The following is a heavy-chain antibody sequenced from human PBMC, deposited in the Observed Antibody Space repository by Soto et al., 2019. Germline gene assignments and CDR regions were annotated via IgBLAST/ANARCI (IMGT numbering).Heavy chain of an antibody. Sequence: GGSLRLSCDASGFTFSIFGMHWVRQAPGKGLEWVAVLSYDGTYKYYAASVKGRFTIATDNSKNMLFLQMTSQTPDDPAVYYCAKDQAEYCWGYFYGMDVWGQGTAVTVSS. V-gene: IGHV3-30*18. D-gene: IGHD2-21*01. J-gene: IGHJ6*02. CDR3: AKDQAEYCWGYFYGMDV. CDR2: LSYDGTYK. CDR1: GFTFSIFG.